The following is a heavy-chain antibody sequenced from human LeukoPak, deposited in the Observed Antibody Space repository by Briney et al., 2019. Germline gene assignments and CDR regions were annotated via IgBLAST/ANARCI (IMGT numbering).Heavy chain of an antibody. CDR3: ARDGGLQWLPTEGFDY. J-gene: IGHJ4*02. Sequence: GGSLRLSCAASGFTFSSYSMIWVRQAPGKGLEWVSSISSSSSYIYYADSVKGRFTISRDNAKNSLYLQMNSLRAEDTAVYYCARDGGLQWLPTEGFDYWGQGTLVTVSS. D-gene: IGHD6-19*01. CDR2: ISSSSSYI. CDR1: GFTFSSYS. V-gene: IGHV3-21*01.